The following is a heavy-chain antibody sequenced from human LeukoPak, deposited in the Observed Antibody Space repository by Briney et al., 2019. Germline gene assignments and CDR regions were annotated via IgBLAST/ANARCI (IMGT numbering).Heavy chain of an antibody. J-gene: IGHJ4*02. V-gene: IGHV3-23*01. D-gene: IGHD5-24*01. CDR2: ISGSGGST. Sequence: GGSLRLSCAASGFTFSKYAMSWVRQAPGRGLEWVSAISGSGGSTYYADSVGRFSISRDNANNTLYLQMNSLRAEDTAVYYCAKDNGDGYNCFDYWGQGTLVTVSS. CDR3: AKDNGDGYNCFDY. CDR1: GFTFSKYA.